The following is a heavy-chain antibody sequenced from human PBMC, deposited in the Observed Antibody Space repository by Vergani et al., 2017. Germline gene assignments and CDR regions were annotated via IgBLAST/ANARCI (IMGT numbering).Heavy chain of an antibody. V-gene: IGHV4-61*02. Sequence: QLQLQESGSGLVKPSQTLSLTCTVSGGSITSGSFYWSWIRQPAGKGLEWIGRIHSSGTTNYNPSLKSRVTLSVDTSKNQLSLRMTSVTAADTAVYYCVRRNNVVRETDYFDYWGQGILVTVSS. J-gene: IGHJ4*02. CDR3: VRRNNVVRETDYFDY. CDR1: GGSITSGSFY. D-gene: IGHD3-10*01. CDR2: IHSSGTT.